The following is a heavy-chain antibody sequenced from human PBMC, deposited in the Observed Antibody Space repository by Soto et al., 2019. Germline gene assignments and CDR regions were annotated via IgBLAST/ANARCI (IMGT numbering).Heavy chain of an antibody. V-gene: IGHV4-59*01. CDR2: IYDDGSA. Sequence: PSETLSLTCTVSGGSISSSYWSWIRQPPGKGLEWLAYIYDDGSANYNPSLKSRATISLDMSKNQFSLKLTSVTAADTAVYYCAKGGLNWFDPWGQGTLVTVSS. CDR3: AKGGLNWFDP. J-gene: IGHJ5*02. CDR1: GGSISSSY.